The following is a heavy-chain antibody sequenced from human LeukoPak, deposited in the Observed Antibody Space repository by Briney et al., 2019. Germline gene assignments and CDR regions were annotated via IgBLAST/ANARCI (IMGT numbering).Heavy chain of an antibody. CDR3: ARGSGWYQIDY. J-gene: IGHJ4*02. Sequence: GGSLRLSCAASGFTFSSYWMSWVRQAPGKGLEWVANIKQDGSGSEKYYVDSVKGRFTISRDDAKNSLYLQMNSLRAEDTAVYYCARGSGWYQIDYWGQGTLVTVSS. CDR2: IKQDGSGSEK. D-gene: IGHD6-19*01. CDR1: GFTFSSYW. V-gene: IGHV3-7*04.